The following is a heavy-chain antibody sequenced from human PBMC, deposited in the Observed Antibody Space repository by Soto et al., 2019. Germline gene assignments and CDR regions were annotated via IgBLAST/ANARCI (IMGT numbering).Heavy chain of an antibody. J-gene: IGHJ4*02. D-gene: IGHD3-22*01. CDR2: FYSSGST. CDR1: GGSISGYY. Sequence: PSETLSLTCTVSGGSISGYYWTWIRQPAGKGLEWIGRFYSSGSTNYNPSLKSRVTMSVDTSKNQFSLNLSSVTAADTAVYYCARDPSGYYHFDNWGQGTLVTVSS. CDR3: ARDPSGYYHFDN. V-gene: IGHV4-4*07.